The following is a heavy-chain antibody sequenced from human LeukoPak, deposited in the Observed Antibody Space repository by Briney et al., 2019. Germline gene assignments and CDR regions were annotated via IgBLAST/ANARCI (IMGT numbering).Heavy chain of an antibody. CDR3: ARDRIAVAGGAFDY. CDR2: ISYDGSNK. Sequence: GGSLRLSCAASGFTFSSYAMHWVRQAPGKGLEWVAVISYDGSNKYYADSVKGRFTISRDNSKNTLYLQMNSLRAEDTAVYYCARDRIAVAGGAFDYWGQGTLVTVSS. V-gene: IGHV3-30-3*01. J-gene: IGHJ4*02. CDR1: GFTFSSYA. D-gene: IGHD6-19*01.